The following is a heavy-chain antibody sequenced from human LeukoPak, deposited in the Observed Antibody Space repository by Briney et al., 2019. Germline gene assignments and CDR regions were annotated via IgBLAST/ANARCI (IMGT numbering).Heavy chain of an antibody. V-gene: IGHV3-33*01. CDR3: ARGSGSYYNWLDP. Sequence: PGGSLRLSCTASGFTFSNYGMHWVRQAPGKGLGWVAVVWYDGSRKYYADSVKGRFTISRDNFKNTLYLQMNSLRVDDTAVYYCARGSGSYYNWLDPWGQGTLVTVSS. J-gene: IGHJ5*02. D-gene: IGHD3-10*01. CDR2: VWYDGSRK. CDR1: GFTFSNYG.